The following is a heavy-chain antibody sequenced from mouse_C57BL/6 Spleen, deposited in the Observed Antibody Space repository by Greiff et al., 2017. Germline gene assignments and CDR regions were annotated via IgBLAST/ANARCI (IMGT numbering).Heavy chain of an antibody. CDR3: ARNGFTY. CDR2: IWRGGST. V-gene: IGHV2-2*01. J-gene: IGHJ3*01. Sequence: VQLQQSGPGLVQPSQSLSITCTVSGFSLTSYGVHWVRQSPGKGLEWLGVIWRGGSTDYNAAFISRLSISKDNSKSQVFFKMNSLQADDTAIYYCARNGFTYWGQGTLVTVSA. CDR1: GFSLTSYG.